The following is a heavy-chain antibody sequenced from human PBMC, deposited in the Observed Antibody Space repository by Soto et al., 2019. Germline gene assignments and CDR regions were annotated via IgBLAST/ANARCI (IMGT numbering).Heavy chain of an antibody. D-gene: IGHD6-19*01. J-gene: IGHJ4*02. V-gene: IGHV4-30-4*01. Sequence: PSETLSLTCTVSGGSISSGDYYWSWIRQPPGKGLEWIGYIYYSGSTYYNPSLKSRVTISVDTSKNQFSLKLSSVTAADTAVYYCARVDSSGSGWNYYFDYWGQGTLVTVSS. CDR1: GGSISSGDYY. CDR3: ARVDSSGSGWNYYFDY. CDR2: IYYSGST.